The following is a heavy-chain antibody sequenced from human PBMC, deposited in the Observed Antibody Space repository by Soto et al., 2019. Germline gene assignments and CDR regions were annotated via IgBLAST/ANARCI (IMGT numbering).Heavy chain of an antibody. D-gene: IGHD4-17*01. Sequence: GGSLRLSCAASGFTFTNAWMSWVRQAPGKGLEWVGRIKSKTDGGTTDYAAPVKGRFTISRDDSKNTLYLQMNSLKTEDTAVYYCTTDPLVRFTVTPNWGQGTLVTVSS. CDR2: IKSKTDGGTT. V-gene: IGHV3-15*01. CDR1: GFTFTNAW. CDR3: TTDPLVRFTVTPN. J-gene: IGHJ4*02.